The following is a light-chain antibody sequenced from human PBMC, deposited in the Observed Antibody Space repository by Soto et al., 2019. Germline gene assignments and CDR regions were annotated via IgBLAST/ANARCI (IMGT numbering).Light chain of an antibody. CDR1: QSISSW. V-gene: IGKV1-5*03. CDR2: KAS. CDR3: QHYNSYSEA. J-gene: IGKJ1*01. Sequence: DIQMTQSPSTLSASVGDRVTITCRAGQSISSWLAWYQQRPGTAPKLLIYKASTLKSGVPSRFSGSGSGTEFTLTISSLQPDDFATYYCQHYNSYSEAFGQGTKVDIK.